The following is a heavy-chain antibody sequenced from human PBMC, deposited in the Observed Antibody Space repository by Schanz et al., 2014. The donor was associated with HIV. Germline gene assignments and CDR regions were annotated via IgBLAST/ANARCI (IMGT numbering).Heavy chain of an antibody. Sequence: QVQLVESGGGVVQPGGSLRLSCAASGFAFSDYAVHWVRQLPGKGLEWVAVISHNGNNDYYAGAGKGRFTISRDNSKNTLDLQMNNLKPEDTAVYYCAKAGLFFGQLWLGFFDYWGQGAQVTVSS. CDR2: ISHNGNND. CDR1: GFAFSDYA. J-gene: IGHJ4*02. V-gene: IGHV3-30*04. D-gene: IGHD3-10*01. CDR3: AKAGLFFGQLWLGFFDY.